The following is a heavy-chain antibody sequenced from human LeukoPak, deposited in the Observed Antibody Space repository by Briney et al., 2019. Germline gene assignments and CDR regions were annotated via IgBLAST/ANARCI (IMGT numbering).Heavy chain of an antibody. Sequence: ASVKVSCKASGYTFTGYYIHWVRQAPGQGLEWMGWINPNSGDTNYAQEFQGRVTMTRDTPISTAYMELSSLRSDDTAVYYCATIKEDYWGQGTLVTVSS. V-gene: IGHV1-2*02. CDR2: INPNSGDT. CDR3: ATIKEDY. J-gene: IGHJ4*02. CDR1: GYTFTGYY.